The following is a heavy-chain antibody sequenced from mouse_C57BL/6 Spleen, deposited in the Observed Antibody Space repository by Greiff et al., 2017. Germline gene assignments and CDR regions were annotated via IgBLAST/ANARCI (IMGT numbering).Heavy chain of an antibody. CDR1: GYAFSSSW. CDR3: ARNSSFAY. V-gene: IGHV1-82*01. D-gene: IGHD2-12*01. CDR2: LYPGDGDT. J-gene: IGHJ3*01. Sequence: QVQLQQSGPELVKPGASVKISCKASGYAFSSSWMNWVKQRPGKGLEWIGRLYPGDGDTNYNGKFKGKATLTADKSSSTAYMQRSSLTSEDSAVYFCARNSSFAYWGQGTLVTVSA.